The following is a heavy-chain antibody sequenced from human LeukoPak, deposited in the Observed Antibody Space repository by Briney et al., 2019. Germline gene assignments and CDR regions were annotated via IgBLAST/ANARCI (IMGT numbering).Heavy chain of an antibody. CDR1: GFTFSSYE. CDR3: ARGHFDWLLRHNWFDP. D-gene: IGHD3-9*01. V-gene: IGHV3-7*01. Sequence: PGGSLRLSCAASGFTFSSYEMNWVRQAPGKGLEWVANIKQDGSEKYYVDSVKGRFTISRDNAKNSLYLQMNSLRAEDTAVYYCARGHFDWLLRHNWFDPWGQGTLVTVSS. J-gene: IGHJ5*02. CDR2: IKQDGSEK.